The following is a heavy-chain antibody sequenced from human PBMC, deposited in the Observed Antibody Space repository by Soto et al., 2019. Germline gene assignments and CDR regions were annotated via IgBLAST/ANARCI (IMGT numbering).Heavy chain of an antibody. V-gene: IGHV3-33*01. CDR3: ARGWYYYGMDV. J-gene: IGHJ6*02. CDR2: IWYDGSNK. CDR1: GFTFSSYG. Sequence: GGSLRLSCAASGFTFSSYGMHWVRQAPGKGLEWVAVIWYDGSNKYYADSVKGRFTISRDNSKNTLYLQMNSLRAEDTAVYYCARGWYYYGMDVWGPGTTVTVSS. D-gene: IGHD2-15*01.